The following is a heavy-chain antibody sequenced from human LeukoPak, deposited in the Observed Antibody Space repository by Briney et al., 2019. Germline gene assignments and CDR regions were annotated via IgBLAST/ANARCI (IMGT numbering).Heavy chain of an antibody. Sequence: ASETLSLTCTVFGASISRYYWSWIRQPPGEGLEWIGYIYYSGSTNYNPSLKSRVTISGDTSKNQFSLKLSSVTAADTAVYYCARDGSNTWYTLDFWGQGTLVTVSS. D-gene: IGHD6-13*01. J-gene: IGHJ4*02. CDR2: IYYSGST. CDR3: ARDGSNTWYTLDF. CDR1: GASISRYY. V-gene: IGHV4-59*01.